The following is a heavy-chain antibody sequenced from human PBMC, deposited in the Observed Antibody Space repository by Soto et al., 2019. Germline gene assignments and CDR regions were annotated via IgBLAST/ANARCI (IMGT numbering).Heavy chain of an antibody. V-gene: IGHV3-23*01. CDR3: AKDTFDTFMAKTDY. D-gene: IGHD5-18*01. J-gene: IGHJ4*02. CDR2: IDNSGGIT. Sequence: EAQLLESGGTLVQPGGSLRLSCAASGFTFSSYAMTWVRQAPGKGLEWVSTIDNSGGITYYADSVKGRFTISRYNSKNTLYLQMNILRAEDTAVYYCAKDTFDTFMAKTDYWGQGTLVTVSS. CDR1: GFTFSSYA.